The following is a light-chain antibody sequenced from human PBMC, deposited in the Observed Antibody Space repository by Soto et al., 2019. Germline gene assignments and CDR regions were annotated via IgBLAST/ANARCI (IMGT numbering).Light chain of an antibody. CDR3: QQLGSSPGFT. V-gene: IGKV3-20*01. J-gene: IGKJ3*01. CDR1: QSINNRY. CDR2: AAS. Sequence: RVLTQSPGTLSLSPGERATLSCRASQSINNRYLAWYQQKPGQAPRLLIYAASSRATGIPDRFSGSGSGTDFTLTISRLEPEDFAVYYCQQLGSSPGFTFGPGTKVDIK.